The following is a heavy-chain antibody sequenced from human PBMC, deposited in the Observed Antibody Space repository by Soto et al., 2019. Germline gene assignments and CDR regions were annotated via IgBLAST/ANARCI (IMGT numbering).Heavy chain of an antibody. V-gene: IGHV3-11*01. CDR1: GFSFSDFY. D-gene: IGHD3-10*01. J-gene: IGHJ4*02. CDR3: ARDSRTVISGSYYKRLDY. Sequence: GGSLRLSCAASGFSFSDFYMSWIRQAPGKGLEWVSYISSSGNTIYYADSVKGRFTISRDNAKNSLYLQMNRLRAEDTAVYYCARDSRTVISGSYYKRLDYWGQGTLVTVSS. CDR2: ISSSGNTI.